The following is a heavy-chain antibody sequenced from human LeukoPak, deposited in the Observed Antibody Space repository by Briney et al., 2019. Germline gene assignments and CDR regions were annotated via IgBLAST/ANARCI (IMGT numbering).Heavy chain of an antibody. D-gene: IGHD3-16*02. J-gene: IGHJ4*02. CDR1: GYTLTELS. CDR3: ATGSLRLGEFSLGY. CDR2: FDPEDGET. Sequence: GASVKVSCKVSGYTLTELSMHWVRQAPGKGLEWMGGFDPEDGETVYAQRFQGRVTMTEDTSTDTAYMELSSLRSEDTAVYYCATGSLRLGEFSLGYWGQGTLGTVSS. V-gene: IGHV1-24*01.